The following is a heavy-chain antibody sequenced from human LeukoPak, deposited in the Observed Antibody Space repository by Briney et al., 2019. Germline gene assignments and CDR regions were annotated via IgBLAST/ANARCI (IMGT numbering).Heavy chain of an antibody. Sequence: SETLSLTCTVSGYSISSGYYWGWIRQPPGKGLEWIGSIYYSGSTYYNPSLKSRVTISVDTSKNQFSLKLSSVTAADTAVYYCARLTSNTRHFDDWGQGTLVTVSS. V-gene: IGHV4-38-2*02. CDR2: IYYSGST. CDR1: GYSISSGYY. CDR3: ARLTSNTRHFDD. D-gene: IGHD3-16*01. J-gene: IGHJ4*02.